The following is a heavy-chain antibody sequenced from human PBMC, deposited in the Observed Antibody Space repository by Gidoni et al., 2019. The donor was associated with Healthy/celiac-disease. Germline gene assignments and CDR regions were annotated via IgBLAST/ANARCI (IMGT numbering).Heavy chain of an antibody. CDR1: GVTFSGDA. J-gene: IGHJ6*02. CDR3: TRALEETPAAHYYYYYGMDV. Sequence: EGQRGESGGGVVQPGGYLRLSCAASGVTFSGDAMRWVRQASGTGLEWVGRIRSKVTSYATDYVASVKGRFTIFRDDSKNTAYLQINSLKTEDTAVYYCTRALEETPAAHYYYYYGMDVWGQGTTVTVSS. V-gene: IGHV3-73*02. D-gene: IGHD2-2*01. CDR2: IRSKVTSYAT.